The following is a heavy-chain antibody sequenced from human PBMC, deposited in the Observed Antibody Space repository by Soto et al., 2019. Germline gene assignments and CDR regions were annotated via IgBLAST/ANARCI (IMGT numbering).Heavy chain of an antibody. CDR3: ARFFGSGFDY. D-gene: IGHD6-19*01. Sequence: EVQLVESGGGLVQPGGSLRLSCVASGFTFSTDSMNWVRQAPGKGLEWVAHISTSGATRYYADSVKGRFTIFRDNATNSRYLQMDSLRNEDTAVYYCARFFGSGFDYWGQGTLVTVSS. J-gene: IGHJ4*02. CDR2: ISTSGATR. V-gene: IGHV3-48*02. CDR1: GFTFSTDS.